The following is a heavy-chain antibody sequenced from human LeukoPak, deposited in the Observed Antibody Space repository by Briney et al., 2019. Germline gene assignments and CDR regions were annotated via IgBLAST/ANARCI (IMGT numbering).Heavy chain of an antibody. D-gene: IGHD5-12*01. Sequence: GGSLRLSCAASGFTFSSYPMNWVRQAPGKGLEWVSAISVSGGNTHSADSVKGRFTISRDNSKNALYLQINSLRAEDTAVYYCAKDVLAYSGYDYVYYYHGMDVWGQGTTVTVSS. CDR1: GFTFSSYP. V-gene: IGHV3-23*01. J-gene: IGHJ6*02. CDR3: AKDVLAYSGYDYVYYYHGMDV. CDR2: ISVSGGNT.